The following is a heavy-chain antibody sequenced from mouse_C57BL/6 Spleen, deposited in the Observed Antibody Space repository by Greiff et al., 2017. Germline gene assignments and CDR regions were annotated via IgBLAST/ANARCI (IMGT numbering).Heavy chain of an antibody. CDR2: IYPRDGST. CDR3: ERYENYDGKDYYAMDY. CDR1: GYTFTSYD. J-gene: IGHJ4*01. Sequence: QVQLQQSGPELVKPGASVKLSCKASGYTFTSYDINWVKQRPGQGLEWIGWIYPRDGSTKYNEKFKGKATLTVDTSSSTAYMELHSLTSEDSAVYVGERYENYDGKDYYAMDYWGQGTSVTVSS. V-gene: IGHV1-85*01. D-gene: IGHD2-4*01.